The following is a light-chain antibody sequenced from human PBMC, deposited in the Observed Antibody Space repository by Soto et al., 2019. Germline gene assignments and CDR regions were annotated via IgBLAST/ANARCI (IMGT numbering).Light chain of an antibody. J-gene: IGLJ3*02. Sequence: QPVLTQPPSVSGAPGQRVTISCTGSSSNIGAGYDVHWYQQLPGTAPTVLIYGNSNRPSGVPDRFSGSKSGTSASLAITGLQAEDEADYYCQSYDATLSVVFGGGTKLTVL. V-gene: IGLV1-40*01. CDR3: QSYDATLSVV. CDR2: GNS. CDR1: SSNIGAGYD.